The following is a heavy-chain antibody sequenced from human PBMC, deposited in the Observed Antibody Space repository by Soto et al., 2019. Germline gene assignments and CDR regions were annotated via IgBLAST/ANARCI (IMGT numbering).Heavy chain of an antibody. CDR2: IYSGGST. V-gene: IGHV3-53*01. D-gene: IGHD2-21*01. J-gene: IGHJ6*02. CDR3: ARNSVDYYYGMDV. CDR1: GFTVSSNY. Sequence: GGSLRLSCAASGFTVSSNYMSWVRQAPGKGLEWVSVIYSGGSTYYADSVKGRFTISRDNSKNTLYLQMNSPRAEDTAVYYCARNSVDYYYGMDVWGQGTTVTVSS.